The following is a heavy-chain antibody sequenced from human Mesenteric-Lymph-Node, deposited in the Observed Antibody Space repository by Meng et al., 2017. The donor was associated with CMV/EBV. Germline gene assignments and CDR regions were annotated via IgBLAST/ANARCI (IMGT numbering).Heavy chain of an antibody. D-gene: IGHD3-10*01. Sequence: FTFSSCAMSWVRQAPGKGLEWVAHISGSGGSTYDAGSVKGRVTISRDNSKNTLYLQMNSLRAEDTAVYYCAKDQLLWFGGESYLDYWGQGTLVTVSS. V-gene: IGHV3-23*01. CDR2: ISGSGGST. CDR3: AKDQLLWFGGESYLDY. J-gene: IGHJ4*02. CDR1: FTFSSCA.